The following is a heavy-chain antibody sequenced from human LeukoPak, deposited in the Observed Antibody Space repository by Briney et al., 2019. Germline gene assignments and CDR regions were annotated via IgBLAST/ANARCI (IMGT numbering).Heavy chain of an antibody. CDR1: GGSISSGGYS. D-gene: IGHD6-13*01. J-gene: IGHJ1*01. V-gene: IGHV4-30-2*01. CDR3: ARGGSWPEYFQH. Sequence: TLSLTCAVSGGSISSGGYSWSWIRQPPGKGLEWIGYIYHSGSTYYNPSLKSRVTISVDRSKNQFSLKLSSVTAADTAVYYCARGGSWPEYFQHWGQGTLVTVSS. CDR2: IYHSGST.